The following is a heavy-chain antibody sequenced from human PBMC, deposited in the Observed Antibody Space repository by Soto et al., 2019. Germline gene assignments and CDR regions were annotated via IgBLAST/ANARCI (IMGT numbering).Heavy chain of an antibody. J-gene: IGHJ3*02. CDR3: ARDVGTGTYYDFWSGPKMRAFDI. CDR2: ISYDGSNK. CDR1: GFTFSSYA. Sequence: GGSLRLSCAASGFTFSSYAMHWVRQAPGKGLEWVAVISYDGSNKYYADPVKGRFTISRDNSKNTLYLQMNSLRAEDTAVYYCARDVGTGTYYDFWSGPKMRAFDIWGQGTMVTVSS. D-gene: IGHD3-3*01. V-gene: IGHV3-30-3*01.